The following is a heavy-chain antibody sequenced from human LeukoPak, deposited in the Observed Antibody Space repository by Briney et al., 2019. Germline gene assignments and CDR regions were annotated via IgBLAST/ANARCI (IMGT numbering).Heavy chain of an antibody. CDR1: GFTFSDFW. V-gene: IGHV3-53*01. CDR3: VRKLRGSYYYYGMDV. CDR2: IYSGGST. J-gene: IGHJ6*02. D-gene: IGHD1-26*01. Sequence: GGSLRLSCAGSGFTFSDFWMTWVRQTPGKGLEWVSVIYSGGSTYYADSVKGRFTISRDNSKNTLYLQMNSLRAEDTVVYYCVRKLRGSYYYYGMDVWGQGTTVTVSS.